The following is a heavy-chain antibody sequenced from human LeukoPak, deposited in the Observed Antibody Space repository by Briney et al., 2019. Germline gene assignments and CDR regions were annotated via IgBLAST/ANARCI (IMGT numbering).Heavy chain of an antibody. V-gene: IGHV3-23*01. D-gene: IGHD6-19*01. CDR2: ISGSGGST. CDR3: AKRYSSGWYYFDY. CDR1: GFTFSSYA. J-gene: IGHJ4*02. Sequence: EGSLRLSCAASGFTFSSYAMSWVRQAPGKGLEWVSAISGSGGSTYYADSVKGRFTISRDNSKNTLYLQMNSLRAEDTAVYYCAKRYSSGWYYFDYWGQGTLVTVSS.